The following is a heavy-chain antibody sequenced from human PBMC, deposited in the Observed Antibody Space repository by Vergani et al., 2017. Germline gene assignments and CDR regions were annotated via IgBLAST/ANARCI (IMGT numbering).Heavy chain of an antibody. D-gene: IGHD3-3*01. CDR3: TTVRLRFLEWLFPPSSPDAFDI. CDR1: GFTFSIYW. J-gene: IGHJ3*02. CDR2: INSDGSST. V-gene: IGHV3-74*01. Sequence: EVQLVESGGGLVQPGGSLRLSCAASGFTFSIYWMHWVRQAPGKGLVWVSRINSDGSSTSYADSVKGRFTISRDNAKNTLYLQMNSLKTEDTAVYYCTTVRLRFLEWLFPPSSPDAFDIWGQGTMVTVSS.